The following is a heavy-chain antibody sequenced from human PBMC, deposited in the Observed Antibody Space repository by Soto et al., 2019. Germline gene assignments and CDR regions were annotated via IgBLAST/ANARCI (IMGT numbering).Heavy chain of an antibody. J-gene: IGHJ4*02. CDR3: ARGFITEAK. CDR1: GYSFSDYG. V-gene: IGHV1-18*01. Sequence: QVQLVQSEGEVKKPGASVKVSCKTSGYSFSDYGVSWVRQAPGQGLEWMGWMNTANGNTKYDQKFQGRVTLTADPSTRTVFLVVASLRFDDTAVYYCARGFITEAKWGQGTLVTVSS. CDR2: MNTANGNT. D-gene: IGHD3-10*01.